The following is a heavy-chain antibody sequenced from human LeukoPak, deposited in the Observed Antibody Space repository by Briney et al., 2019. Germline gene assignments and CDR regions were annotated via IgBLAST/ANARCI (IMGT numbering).Heavy chain of an antibody. CDR2: IKQDGSEK. CDR1: GFTFSSYW. J-gene: IGHJ4*02. V-gene: IGHV3-7*01. Sequence: GGSLRLSCAASGFTFSSYWLSWVGQAPGKGLGGVANIKQDGSEKYYVDSVKGRFTISRDNAKNSLYLQMNSLRAEDTAVYYCARDLYTDSGDDYWGQGTLVTVSS. CDR3: ARDLYTDSGDDY. D-gene: IGHD1-26*01.